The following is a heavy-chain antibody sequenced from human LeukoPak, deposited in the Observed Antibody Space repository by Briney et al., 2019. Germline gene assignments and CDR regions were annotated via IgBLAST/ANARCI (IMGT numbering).Heavy chain of an antibody. CDR1: GFTFSSYW. J-gene: IGHJ4*02. CDR2: INSDGSST. D-gene: IGHD3-22*01. Sequence: PGGSLRLSCAASGFTFSSYWTHWVRHAPGKGLVWVSRINSDGSSTSYADSVKGRFTISRDNAKNTLYLQMNSLRAEDTAVYYCSRVTYYYDSSGYPPDYWGQGTLVTVSS. CDR3: SRVTYYYDSSGYPPDY. V-gene: IGHV3-74*01.